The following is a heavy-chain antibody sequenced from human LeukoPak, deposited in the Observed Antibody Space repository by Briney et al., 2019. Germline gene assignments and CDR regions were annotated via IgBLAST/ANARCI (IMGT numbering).Heavy chain of an antibody. J-gene: IGHJ1*01. V-gene: IGHV3-33*01. CDR1: GFTFSSYG. CDR3: ARGDGYNDAEYLQH. CDR2: IWYEGSNK. D-gene: IGHD5-24*01. Sequence: PGRSLRLSCAASGFTFSSYGMHWVRQARGKGVEGVTVIWYEGSNKYYGDSVKRRFTISRDNSKKTLYLQVNSLRVEDTAVYYCARGDGYNDAEYLQHWGQGTLVTVS.